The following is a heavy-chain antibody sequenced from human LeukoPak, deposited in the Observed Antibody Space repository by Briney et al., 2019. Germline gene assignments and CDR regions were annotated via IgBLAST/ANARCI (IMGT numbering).Heavy chain of an antibody. CDR2: IYPGDSDT. Sequence: GESLKISCTGSGYSFTSYWIGWVRQMPGKGLEWMGIIYPGDSDTRYSPSFQGQVTISADKSISTAYLQWSSLKASDTAMYYCARHVRYCSSTSCYFWPYYYYYGMDVWGQGTTVTVSS. J-gene: IGHJ6*02. D-gene: IGHD2-2*01. V-gene: IGHV5-51*01. CDR1: GYSFTSYW. CDR3: ARHVRYCSSTSCYFWPYYYYYGMDV.